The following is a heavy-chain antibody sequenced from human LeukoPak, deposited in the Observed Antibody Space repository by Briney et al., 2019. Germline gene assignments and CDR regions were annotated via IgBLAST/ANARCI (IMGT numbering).Heavy chain of an antibody. CDR1: GFTVSSNS. J-gene: IGHJ4*02. CDR3: ARRAGAYSHPYDY. V-gene: IGHV3-53*01. Sequence: GGSLRLSCTVSGFTVSSNSMSWVRQAPGKGLEWVSSDNTHYSDSVKGRFTISRDNSKNTLYLQMNSLRAEDTAVYYCARRAGAYSHPYDYWGQGTLVTVSS. CDR2: SDNT. D-gene: IGHD4/OR15-4a*01.